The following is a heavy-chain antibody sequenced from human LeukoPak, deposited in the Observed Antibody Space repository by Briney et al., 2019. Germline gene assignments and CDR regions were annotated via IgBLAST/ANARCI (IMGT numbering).Heavy chain of an antibody. J-gene: IGHJ6*02. CDR3: ASRFVVVPV. CDR1: GYTFTGYY. CDR2: INTNTGNP. Sequence: ASVKVSCKASGYTFTGYYMHWVRQAPGQGLEWMGWINTNTGNPTYAQGFTGRFVFSLDTSVSTAYLQISSLKAEDTAVYYCASRFVVVPVWGQGTTVTVSS. V-gene: IGHV7-4-1*02. D-gene: IGHD2-2*01.